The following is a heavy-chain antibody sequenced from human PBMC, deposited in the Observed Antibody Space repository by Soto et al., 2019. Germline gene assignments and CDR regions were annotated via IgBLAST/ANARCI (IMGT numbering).Heavy chain of an antibody. Sequence: PSETLSLTCTVSGGSLSSSTYYWGWIRQPPGKGLEWIGSIYYSGSTYSNPSLKSRVTISVDTSKNQFSLKLSSVTAADTAVYYCARSGYSYGPNPLLYWGQGTLVTVSS. CDR3: ARSGYSYGPNPLLY. D-gene: IGHD5-18*01. J-gene: IGHJ4*02. CDR2: IYYSGST. CDR1: GGSLSSSTYY. V-gene: IGHV4-39*07.